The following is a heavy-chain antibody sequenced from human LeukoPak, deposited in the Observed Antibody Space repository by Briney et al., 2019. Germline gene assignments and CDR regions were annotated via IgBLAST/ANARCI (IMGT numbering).Heavy chain of an antibody. Sequence: GGSLRLSCAASGFPFTYYSMNWVRQAPGKGLEWVSSISSSSSYIYYADSVKGRFTISRDNAKNSLSLQMNSLRAQDTAVYYCATAKWGPGDHETFDYWGQGTLVTVSS. D-gene: IGHD4-17*01. V-gene: IGHV3-21*01. J-gene: IGHJ4*02. CDR2: ISSSSSYI. CDR3: ATAKWGPGDHETFDY. CDR1: GFPFTYYS.